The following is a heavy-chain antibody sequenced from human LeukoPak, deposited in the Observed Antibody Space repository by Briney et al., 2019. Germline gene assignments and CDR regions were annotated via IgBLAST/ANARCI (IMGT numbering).Heavy chain of an antibody. J-gene: IGHJ4*02. Sequence: GGSLRLSCAASGFTFSSYAMHWVRHAPGKGLEYVSAISSNGGSTYYANSVKGRFTISRDNSKNTLYLQMGRLRAEDMAVYYFARALAAAGNWGQGTLVTVSS. V-gene: IGHV3-64*01. D-gene: IGHD6-13*01. CDR3: ARALAAAGN. CDR2: ISSNGGST. CDR1: GFTFSSYA.